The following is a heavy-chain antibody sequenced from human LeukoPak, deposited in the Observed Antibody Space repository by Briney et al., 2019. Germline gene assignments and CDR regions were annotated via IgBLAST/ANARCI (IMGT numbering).Heavy chain of an antibody. CDR1: GFTFICYL. CDR2: IKKDGSEE. V-gene: IGHV3-7*04. D-gene: IGHD4-11*01. Sequence: PGGSLRHSRVSSGFTFICYLISWVHQAPGRWQERVANIKKDGSEETYLASVKGRFTVPRDNAKNSLNLQRNSLRAENTAVYYWARSNPNRNALGLWGQGRMGTISS. J-gene: IGHJ3*01. CDR3: ARSNPNRNALGL.